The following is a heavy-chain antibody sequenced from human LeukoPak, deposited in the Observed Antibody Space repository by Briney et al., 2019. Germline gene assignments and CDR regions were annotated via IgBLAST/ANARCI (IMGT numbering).Heavy chain of an antibody. V-gene: IGHV3-7*03. J-gene: IGHJ4*02. D-gene: IGHD4-17*01. CDR3: AKVEDDYGDYVGIFDY. Sequence: PGGSLRLSCAASGFSFSNYWMSWVRQAPGKGLEWVANIKQDGSEKNYVDSVKGRFTISRDNSKNTLYLQMNSLRAEDTAVYYCAKVEDDYGDYVGIFDYWGQGTLVTVSS. CDR1: GFSFSNYW. CDR2: IKQDGSEK.